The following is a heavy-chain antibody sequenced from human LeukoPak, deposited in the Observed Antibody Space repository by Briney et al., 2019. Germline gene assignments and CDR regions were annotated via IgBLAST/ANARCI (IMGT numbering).Heavy chain of an antibody. J-gene: IGHJ4*02. D-gene: IGHD3-3*01. Sequence: ASVKVSCKASGYTFTSYYMHWVRQAPGQGLEWMGIINPSGGSTSYAQKFQGRVTMTRDTSTSTVYMEVSSLRSEDTAVYYCARDKGSVLRFLEWLPRYFFDYWGQGTLVTVSS. CDR1: GYTFTSYY. V-gene: IGHV1-46*01. CDR2: INPSGGST. CDR3: ARDKGSVLRFLEWLPRYFFDY.